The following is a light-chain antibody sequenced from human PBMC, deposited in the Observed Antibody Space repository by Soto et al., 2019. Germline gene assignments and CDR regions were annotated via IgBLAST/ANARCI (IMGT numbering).Light chain of an antibody. CDR1: QSVSIH. CDR3: QQYNYWPSRT. V-gene: IGKV3-15*01. Sequence: ETVMTQSPGTLSVSLGEIATLSFRASQSVSIHLAWYQQKPGQAPRLLIYDTSTRATGIPARFSGSGSGTEFTLTISSLQSEDFAVYYCQQYNYWPSRTFGQGTKVDIK. J-gene: IGKJ1*01. CDR2: DTS.